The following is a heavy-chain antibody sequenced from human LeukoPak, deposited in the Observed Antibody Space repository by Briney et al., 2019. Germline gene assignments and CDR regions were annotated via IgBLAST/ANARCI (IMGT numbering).Heavy chain of an antibody. D-gene: IGHD2-2*01. CDR1: GYTFTSYY. Sequence: GASVKVSCKASGYTFTSYYMHWVRQAPGQGLEWMGIINPSGGSTSYAQKFQGRVTMTRDTSTSTVYMELSSLRSEDTAVYYCAREFAVIPAAMVLVFDYWGQGTLVTVSS. J-gene: IGHJ4*02. CDR2: INPSGGST. CDR3: AREFAVIPAAMVLVFDY. V-gene: IGHV1-46*01.